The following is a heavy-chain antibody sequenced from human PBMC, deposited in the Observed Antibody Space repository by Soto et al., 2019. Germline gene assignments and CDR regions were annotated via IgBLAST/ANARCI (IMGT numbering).Heavy chain of an antibody. J-gene: IGHJ4*02. D-gene: IGHD1-26*01. CDR3: AKGDVGSYYDY. Sequence: QVQLVESGGGVVQPVRSLRLSCAASGFTFSSYGMHWVRQAPGKGLEWMAVISYDGSNKYYADSVKGRFTISRDNSKNTLYLQMNSLRAEDTAVYYCAKGDVGSYYDYWGQGTLVTVSS. CDR2: ISYDGSNK. V-gene: IGHV3-30*18. CDR1: GFTFSSYG.